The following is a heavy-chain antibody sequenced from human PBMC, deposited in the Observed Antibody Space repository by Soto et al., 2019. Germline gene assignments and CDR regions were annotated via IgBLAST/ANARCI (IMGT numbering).Heavy chain of an antibody. J-gene: IGHJ3*02. Sequence: GASVKVSCKASGYTFTGYYMHWVRQAPGQGLEWMGWINPNSGGTNYAQKFQGWVTMTRDTSISTAYMELSRLRSDDTAVYYCAREGPGYREPQTRDSGSKQPGAFDIWGQGTMVTVSS. D-gene: IGHD1-26*01. V-gene: IGHV1-2*04. CDR1: GYTFTGYY. CDR2: INPNSGGT. CDR3: AREGPGYREPQTRDSGSKQPGAFDI.